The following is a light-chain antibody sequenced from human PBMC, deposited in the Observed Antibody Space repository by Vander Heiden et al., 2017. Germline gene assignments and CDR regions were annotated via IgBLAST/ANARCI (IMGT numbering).Light chain of an antibody. CDR2: QDS. Sequence: SYEVTQPPSASASPGRTASITCSGDRLGDKYVSWYQQRPGQSPVLVIYQDSKRPSGIPELFSGPNSANNDPPTISGTQALEEADDYCEAWETTTCVFGGGTKLTVL. CDR3: EAWETTTCV. CDR1: RLGDKY. J-gene: IGLJ2*01. V-gene: IGLV3-1*01.